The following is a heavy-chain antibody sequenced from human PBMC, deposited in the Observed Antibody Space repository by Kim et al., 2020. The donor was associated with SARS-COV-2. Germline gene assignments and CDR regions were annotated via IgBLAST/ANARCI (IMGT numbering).Heavy chain of an antibody. D-gene: IGHD3-9*01. V-gene: IGHV1-69*13. CDR2: IIPIFGTA. Sequence: SVKVSCKASGGTFSSYAISWVRQAPGQGLEWMGGIIPIFGTANYAQKFQGRVTITADESTSTAYMELSSLRSEDTAVYYCARSRSTGHYDILTGYLDYWGQGTLVTVSS. CDR1: GGTFSSYA. CDR3: ARSRSTGHYDILTGYLDY. J-gene: IGHJ4*02.